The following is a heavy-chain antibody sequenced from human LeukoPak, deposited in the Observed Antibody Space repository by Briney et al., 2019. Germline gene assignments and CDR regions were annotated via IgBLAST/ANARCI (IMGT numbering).Heavy chain of an antibody. CDR1: GGSISSGGYS. J-gene: IGHJ5*02. Sequence: SQTLSLTCAVSGGSISSGGYSWSWIRQPPGKGLEWIGYIYQSGSTYYNPSLKSRVTISVDRSKNQFSLKLSSVTAADTAVYYCARGHGSGSYYTWFDPWGQGTLVTVSS. V-gene: IGHV4-30-2*01. CDR2: IYQSGST. CDR3: ARGHGSGSYYTWFDP. D-gene: IGHD3-10*01.